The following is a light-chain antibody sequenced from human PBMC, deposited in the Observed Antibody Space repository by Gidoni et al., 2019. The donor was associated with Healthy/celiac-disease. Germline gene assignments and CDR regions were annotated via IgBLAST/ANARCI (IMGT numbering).Light chain of an antibody. CDR1: QGISNY. J-gene: IGKJ1*01. CDR2: AAS. CDR3: QKYNSAPRT. Sequence: DNQKNQSPSSLSASVGDRVTITCRASQGISNYLAWYQQKPGKVPKLLIYAASTLQSGVPSRFSGSGSGTDFTLTISSLQPEDVATYYCQKYNSAPRTFGQGTKVEIK. V-gene: IGKV1-27*01.